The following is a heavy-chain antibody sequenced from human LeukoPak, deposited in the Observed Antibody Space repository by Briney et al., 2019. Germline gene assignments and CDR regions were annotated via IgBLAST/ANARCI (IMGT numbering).Heavy chain of an antibody. CDR2: ISSSSSYI. CDR1: GFTFSSYS. V-gene: IGHV3-21*01. CDR3: ASSPDDSGYEDY. J-gene: IGHJ4*02. Sequence: GGSLRLSCAASGFTFSSYSMNWVRQAPGKGLEWVSSISSSSSYIYYADSVKGRFTISRDNSKNTLYLQMNSLRAEDTAVYYCASSPDDSGYEDYWGQGTLVTVSS. D-gene: IGHD5-12*01.